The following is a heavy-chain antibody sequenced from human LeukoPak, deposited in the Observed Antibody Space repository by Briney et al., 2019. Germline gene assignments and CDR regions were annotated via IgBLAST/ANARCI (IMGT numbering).Heavy chain of an antibody. D-gene: IGHD3-22*01. CDR1: GYTFTDYY. J-gene: IGHJ4*02. CDR2: ISAYNGNT. Sequence: GASVKVSCKASGYTFTDYYMHWVRQAPGQGLEWMGWISAYNGNTNYAQKLQGRVTMTTDTSTSTAYMELRSLRSDDTAVYYCAKAVVPVISQHYFDYWGQGTLVTVSS. V-gene: IGHV1-18*04. CDR3: AKAVVPVISQHYFDY.